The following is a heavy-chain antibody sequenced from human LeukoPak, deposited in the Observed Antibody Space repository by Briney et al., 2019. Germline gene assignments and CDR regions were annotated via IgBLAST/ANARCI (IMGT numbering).Heavy chain of an antibody. D-gene: IGHD2-8*02. CDR3: STDSPTGFDH. Sequence: SETLSLTCTVSGGSIRSYYWSWTRQTPGKGLEWIGYIYHTGSTKYNPSLKSRVTISIDTSKNHFSLTLTSVTAADTAVYYCSTDSPTGFDHWGQGALVTVSS. CDR2: IYHTGST. J-gene: IGHJ4*02. CDR1: GGSIRSYY. V-gene: IGHV4-59*01.